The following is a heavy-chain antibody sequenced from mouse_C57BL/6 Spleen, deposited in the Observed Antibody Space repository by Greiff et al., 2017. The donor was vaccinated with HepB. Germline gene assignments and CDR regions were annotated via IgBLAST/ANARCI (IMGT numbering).Heavy chain of an antibody. CDR2: IYPGDGDT. CDR1: GYAFSSYW. V-gene: IGHV1-80*01. Sequence: VQLQQSGAELVKPGASVKISCKASGYAFSSYWMNWVKQRPGKGLEWIGQIYPGDGDTNYNGKFKGKATLTADKSSSTAYMQLSSLTSEDSAVYFCARSGQFPRDAMDYWGQGTSVTVSS. J-gene: IGHJ4*01. CDR3: ARSGQFPRDAMDY. D-gene: IGHD3-1*01.